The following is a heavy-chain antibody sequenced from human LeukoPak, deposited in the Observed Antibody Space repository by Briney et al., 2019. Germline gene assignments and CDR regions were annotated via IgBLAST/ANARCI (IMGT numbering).Heavy chain of an antibody. Sequence: GSLRLSCAASGFTFSDYAMSWVRQAPGKGLEWVSAISGSGGTAHYADSVKGRFTISRDKSKNTLYLQMNSLRAEDTALYYCAKDLTATTDRITMIVVIDAFDIWGQGTMVTVSS. V-gene: IGHV3-23*01. D-gene: IGHD3-22*01. CDR2: ISGSGGTA. CDR3: AKDLTATTDRITMIVVIDAFDI. J-gene: IGHJ3*02. CDR1: GFTFSDYA.